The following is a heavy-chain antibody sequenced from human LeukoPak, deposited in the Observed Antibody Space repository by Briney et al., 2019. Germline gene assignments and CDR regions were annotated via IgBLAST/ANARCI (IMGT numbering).Heavy chain of an antibody. Sequence: GSLRLSCAASGFTFSSYSMTWVRQAPGKGLEWVSYISSSSSTIYYADSVKGRFTISRDNAKNSLYLQMNSLRDEDTAVYYCARDYAGYYPGVFDYWGQGTLVTVSS. D-gene: IGHD3-9*01. CDR2: ISSSSSTI. J-gene: IGHJ4*02. CDR3: ARDYAGYYPGVFDY. V-gene: IGHV3-48*02. CDR1: GFTFSSYS.